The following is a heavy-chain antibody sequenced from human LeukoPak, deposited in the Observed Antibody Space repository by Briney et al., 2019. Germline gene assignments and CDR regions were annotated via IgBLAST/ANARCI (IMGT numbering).Heavy chain of an antibody. J-gene: IGHJ4*02. V-gene: IGHV3-21*01. Sequence: IPGGSLRLSCKASGFTFSRYNMNWVRQAPGKGLEWVSSISTSSSYIYYADSVKGRLTIPRDNAKNSLYLQMNSLRAEDTAVYYCTRVDYYCSGGSCHATAFDYWGQGTLVTVSS. CDR1: GFTFSRYN. D-gene: IGHD2-15*01. CDR2: ISTSSSYI. CDR3: TRVDYYCSGGSCHATAFDY.